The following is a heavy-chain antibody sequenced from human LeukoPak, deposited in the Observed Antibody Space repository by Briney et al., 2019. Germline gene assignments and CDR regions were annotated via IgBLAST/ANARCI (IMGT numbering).Heavy chain of an antibody. D-gene: IGHD3-3*01. CDR3: ASRTGDYDFWSGYYAAY. J-gene: IGHJ4*02. V-gene: IGHV5-51*01. CDR2: IYPDDSDT. Sequence: GESLKISCKGSGYSFTSYWIGWVRQMPGKGLEWMGIIYPDDSDTRYSPSFQGQVTISADKSISTAYLQWGSLKASDTAMYYCASRTGDYDFWSGYYAAYWGQGTLVTVSS. CDR1: GYSFTSYW.